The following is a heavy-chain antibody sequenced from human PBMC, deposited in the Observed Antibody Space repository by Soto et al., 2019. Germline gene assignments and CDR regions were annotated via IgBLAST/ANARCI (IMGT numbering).Heavy chain of an antibody. CDR2: INHSGST. Sequence: SETLSLTCAVYGGSFSGYYWSWIRQPPGKGLEWIGEINHSGSTNYNPSLKSRVTISVDTSKSQFSLKLSSVTAADTAVYYCARGPRTVTKLKHKKNYYYGMDVWGPGTTVTVYS. CDR1: GGSFSGYY. V-gene: IGHV4-34*01. J-gene: IGHJ6*02. CDR3: ARGPRTVTKLKHKKNYYYGMDV. D-gene: IGHD4-17*01.